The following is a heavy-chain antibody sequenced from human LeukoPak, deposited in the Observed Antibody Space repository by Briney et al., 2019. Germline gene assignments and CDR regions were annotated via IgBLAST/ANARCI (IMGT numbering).Heavy chain of an antibody. CDR1: GGSISSYY. J-gene: IGHJ4*02. Sequence: SETLSLTCTVSGGSISSYYWSWIRQPPGKGLEWIGYIYYSGSTSYNPSLKSRVTISVDTSKNQFSLKLSSVTAADTAVYYCARQPIVGAAYFDYWGQGTLVTVSS. CDR3: ARQPIVGAAYFDY. V-gene: IGHV4-59*08. D-gene: IGHD1-26*01. CDR2: IYYSGST.